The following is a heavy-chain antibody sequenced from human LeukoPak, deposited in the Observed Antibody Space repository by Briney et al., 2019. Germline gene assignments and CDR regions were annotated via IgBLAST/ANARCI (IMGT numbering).Heavy chain of an antibody. J-gene: IGHJ4*02. D-gene: IGHD4-17*01. CDR3: ARVTEGTVTTGY. V-gene: IGHV3-21*01. CDR1: GFSFSSCS. Sequence: GGSLRLSCAASGFSFSSCSMNWVRQAPGKGLEWVSSISSSSSYIYYADSVKGRFTISRDNAKNSLYLQMNSLRAEDTAVYYCARVTEGTVTTGYWGQGTLVTVSS. CDR2: ISSSSSYI.